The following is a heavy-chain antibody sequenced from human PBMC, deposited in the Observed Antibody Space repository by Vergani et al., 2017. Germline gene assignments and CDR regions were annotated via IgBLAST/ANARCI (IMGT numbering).Heavy chain of an antibody. J-gene: IGHJ5*02. CDR3: ARDRPRKSGWLLPRVSSFWFDP. D-gene: IGHD3-22*01. V-gene: IGHV3-48*03. CDR1: GFTFSSYE. CDR2: ISSSGSTI. Sequence: EVQLVESGGGLVQPGGSLRLSCAASGFTFSSYEMNWVRQAPGKGLEWVSYISSSGSTIYYADSVKGRFTISRDNAKNSLYLQMNSLRAEDTAVYYCARDRPRKSGWLLPRVSSFWFDPWGQGTLVTVSS.